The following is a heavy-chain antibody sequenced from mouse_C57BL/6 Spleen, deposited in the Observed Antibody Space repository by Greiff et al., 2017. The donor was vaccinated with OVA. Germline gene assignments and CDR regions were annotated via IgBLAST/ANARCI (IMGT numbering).Heavy chain of an antibody. V-gene: IGHV1-54*01. D-gene: IGHD2-5*01. CDR2: INPGSGGT. CDR1: GYAFTTYL. CDR3: ARSGSNYDYAMDY. Sequence: QVQLQQSGAELVRPGTSVKVSCKASGYAFTTYLIEWVKQRPGQGLEWIGVINPGSGGTNYNEKFKGKATLTADKSSSTAYMQLSSLTSEDSAVYFCARSGSNYDYAMDYWGQGTSVTVSS. J-gene: IGHJ4*01.